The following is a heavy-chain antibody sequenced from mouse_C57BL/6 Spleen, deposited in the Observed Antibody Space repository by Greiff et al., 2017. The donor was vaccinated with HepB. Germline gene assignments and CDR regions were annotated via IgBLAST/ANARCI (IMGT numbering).Heavy chain of an antibody. V-gene: IGHV1-81*01. CDR1: GYNFTSYG. CDR3: SREENTTVVAPFAY. J-gene: IGHJ3*01. D-gene: IGHD1-1*01. CDR2: IYPRSGNT. Sequence: QVQLQQSGAELARPGASVKLSCKASGYNFTSYGISWVKQRTGQGLEWIGEIYPRSGNTYYNEKFKGKATLTADKSSSTAYMELRSLTSEDSAVYVCSREENTTVVAPFAYWGQGTLVTVSA.